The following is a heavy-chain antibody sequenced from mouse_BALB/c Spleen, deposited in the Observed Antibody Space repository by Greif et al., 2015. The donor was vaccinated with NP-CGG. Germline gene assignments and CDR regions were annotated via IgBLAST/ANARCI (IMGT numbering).Heavy chain of an antibody. J-gene: IGHJ4*01. D-gene: IGHD2-14*01. CDR2: ISSGSSTI. V-gene: IGHV5-17*02. CDR3: ARWYDEEGYAMDY. CDR1: GFTLSSFG. Sequence: EVKLVESGGGLVQPGGSRKLSCAASGFTLSSFGMHWVRQAPEKGLEWVAYISSGSSTIYYADTVKGRFTISRDNPKNTLFLQMTSLRSEDTAMYYCARWYDEEGYAMDYWGQGTSVTVSS.